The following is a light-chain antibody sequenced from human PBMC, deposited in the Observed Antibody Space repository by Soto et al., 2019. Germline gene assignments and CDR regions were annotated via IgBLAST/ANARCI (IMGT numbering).Light chain of an antibody. V-gene: IGKV1-5*03. J-gene: IGKJ1*01. Sequence: DIQMTQSPSTRSASVGDRVTITCRASQTNSHCLTWYRQRPGKAPKLLIYRSSILQNGVPSRFSGSRSRTEFTLIIYSVQPDDFASYYCQQYYMDATFGQGTRVEI. CDR2: RSS. CDR3: QQYYMDAT. CDR1: QTNSHC.